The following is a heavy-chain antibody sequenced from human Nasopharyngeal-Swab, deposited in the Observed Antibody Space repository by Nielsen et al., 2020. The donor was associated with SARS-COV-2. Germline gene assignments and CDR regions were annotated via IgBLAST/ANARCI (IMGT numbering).Heavy chain of an antibody. CDR1: GFTFDNYW. D-gene: IGHD3-9*01. CDR2: IKQDGSVT. CDR3: ARDQVPHVLLYFGHMDV. V-gene: IGHV3-7*01. J-gene: IGHJ6*02. Sequence: GGSLRLSCAASGFTFDNYWMNWVRQAPGKGLEWVANIKQDGSVTDYVDSVKGRFTISRDNAENSLYLQMNSLRAEDTAVYYCARDQVPHVLLYFGHMDVWGQGTTVTVSS.